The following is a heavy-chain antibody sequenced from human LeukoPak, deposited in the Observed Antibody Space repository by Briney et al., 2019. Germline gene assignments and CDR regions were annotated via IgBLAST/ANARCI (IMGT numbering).Heavy chain of an antibody. D-gene: IGHD3-22*01. J-gene: IGHJ1*01. CDR2: INPNSGGT. CDR1: GYTFTGCY. CDR3: ARDGVGYYDSSGYYYFQH. Sequence: ASVKVSCKASGYTFTGCYMHWVRQAPGQGLEWMGWINPNSGGTNYAQKFQGRATMTRDTSISTAYMELSRLRSADTAVYYCARDGVGYYDSSGYYYFQHWGQGTLVTVSS. V-gene: IGHV1-2*02.